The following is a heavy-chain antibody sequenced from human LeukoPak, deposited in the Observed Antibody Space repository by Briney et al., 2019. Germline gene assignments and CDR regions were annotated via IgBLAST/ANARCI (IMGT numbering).Heavy chain of an antibody. CDR1: GGSFSGYY. CDR3: ARTQWLAPNYYFDY. Sequence: SETLSLTCAVYGGSFSGYYWSRIRQPPGEGLEWIGEINHSGSTNYNPSLKSRVTISVDTSKNQFSLKLSSVTAADTAVYYCARTQWLAPNYYFDYWGQGTLVPVSS. CDR2: INHSGST. J-gene: IGHJ4*02. V-gene: IGHV4-34*01. D-gene: IGHD6-19*01.